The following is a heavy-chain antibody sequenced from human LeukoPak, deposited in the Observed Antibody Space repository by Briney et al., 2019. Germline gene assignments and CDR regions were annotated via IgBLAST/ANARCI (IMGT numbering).Heavy chain of an antibody. D-gene: IGHD1-26*01. CDR3: AKPRGLGIVGAHFDY. V-gene: IGHV3-23*01. CDR1: GFTFSTYA. J-gene: IGHJ4*02. CDR2: ISGSGDST. Sequence: GGSLRLSCAASGFTFSTYAMSWVRQAPGKGLEWVSGISGSGDSTYYADSVKGRFIISRDNSKNTLYLQMNSLRAEDTALYYCAKPRGLGIVGAHFDYWGQGTLVAVSS.